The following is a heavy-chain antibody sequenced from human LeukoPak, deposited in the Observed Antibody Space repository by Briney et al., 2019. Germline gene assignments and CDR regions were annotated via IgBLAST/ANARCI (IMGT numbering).Heavy chain of an antibody. J-gene: IGHJ4*02. CDR3: AKAYNYGSGSYYNHFES. CDR2: IKHDGSEK. CDR1: GFIFTNYF. D-gene: IGHD3-10*01. Sequence: GGSLRLSCAASGFIFTNYFMSWVRQAPGKGLEWVASIKHDGSEKYYVDSVRGRFTISRDNTMNSLYLQMNSLRAEDTAVYYCAKAYNYGSGSYYNHFESWGQGTLVTVSS. V-gene: IGHV3-7*03.